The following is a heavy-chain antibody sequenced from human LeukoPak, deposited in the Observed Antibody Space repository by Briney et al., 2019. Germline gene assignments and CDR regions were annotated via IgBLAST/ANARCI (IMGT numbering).Heavy chain of an antibody. CDR2: IYYTGNN. CDR1: GASIRNSAYY. V-gene: IGHV4-39*01. D-gene: IGHD2-8*01. CDR3: ARRLYGPAGCFDS. J-gene: IGHJ4*02. Sequence: PSETLSLTCTVSGASIRNSAYYWGWIRQPPGKGLEWFGIIYYTGNNYYSPSLKSRVTMSVDTSKNQFSLKLNSVTATDTAVYYCARRLYGPAGCFDSWGQGTLVTVSS.